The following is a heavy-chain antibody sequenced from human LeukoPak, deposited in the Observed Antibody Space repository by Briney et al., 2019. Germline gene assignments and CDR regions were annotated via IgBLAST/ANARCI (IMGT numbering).Heavy chain of an antibody. D-gene: IGHD3-16*02. J-gene: IGHJ5*02. CDR1: GFTFSSYG. V-gene: IGHV3-30*02. CDR2: IRYDGSNK. Sequence: GGSLRLSCAASGFTFSSYGMHWVRQAPGKGLEWVAFIRYDGSNKYYADSVKGRFTISRDNSKNTLYLQMNGLRAEDTAVYYCAKDIEGLAGHYWFDPWGQGTLVTVSS. CDR3: AKDIEGLAGHYWFDP.